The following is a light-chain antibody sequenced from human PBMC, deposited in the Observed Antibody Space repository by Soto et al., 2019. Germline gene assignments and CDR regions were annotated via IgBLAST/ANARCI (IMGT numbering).Light chain of an antibody. CDR3: QQYVRSRCT. Sequence: EIVLTQSPGTMSLSPGERATLSCRASQSVSSSYLAWYQHNPGQAPRLLIYGASSRATGIPDRFSGSGSGKDFTLTISRLEPEDSEVYYCQQYVRSRCTFVKGTKV. J-gene: IGKJ1*01. CDR1: QSVSSSY. CDR2: GAS. V-gene: IGKV3-20*01.